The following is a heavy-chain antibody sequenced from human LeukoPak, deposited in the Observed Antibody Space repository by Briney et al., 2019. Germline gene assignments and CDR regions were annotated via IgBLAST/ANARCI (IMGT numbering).Heavy chain of an antibody. D-gene: IGHD3-22*01. V-gene: IGHV4-59*01. Sequence: PSETLSLTCTVSGGSISSYYWSWLRQPPGKGLEWIGYIYYSGSTNYNPSLKSRVTISVDTSKNQFSLKLSSVTAADTAVYYCARGLYYYNSSGYRGGSIAFDIWGQGTMVTVSS. CDR2: IYYSGST. J-gene: IGHJ3*02. CDR3: ARGLYYYNSSGYRGGSIAFDI. CDR1: GGSISSYY.